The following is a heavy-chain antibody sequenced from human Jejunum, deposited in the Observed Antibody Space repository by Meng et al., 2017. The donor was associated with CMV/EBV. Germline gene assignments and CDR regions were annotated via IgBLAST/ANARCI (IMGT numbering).Heavy chain of an antibody. CDR2: LTRDGRT. D-gene: IGHD4-11*01. J-gene: IGHJ4*02. Sequence: SCAASGFTFSNSWMHWVRQVPGKGLVWVSRLTRDGRTDYADSVKGRFTISRDDATSTLYLQMNSLRAEDTGVYYRARDGDYKFDYWGQGTLVTVSS. V-gene: IGHV3-74*01. CDR1: GFTFSNSW. CDR3: ARDGDYKFDY.